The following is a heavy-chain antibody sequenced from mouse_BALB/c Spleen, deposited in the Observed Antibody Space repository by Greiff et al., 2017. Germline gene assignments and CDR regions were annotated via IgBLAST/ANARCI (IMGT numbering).Heavy chain of an antibody. CDR1: GYTFTSYW. CDR2: IYPGSGST. V-gene: IGHV1S22*01. Sequence: LQPPGSDLVRPGASVKLSCKASGYTFTSYWMHWVKQRQGQGLAWIGNIYPGSGSTNYDEKFKSKGTLTVDTSSSTAFMHLSSLTSEDSAVYYCTRLGDYEAMDYWGQGTSVTVSA. CDR3: TRLGDYEAMDY. J-gene: IGHJ4*01.